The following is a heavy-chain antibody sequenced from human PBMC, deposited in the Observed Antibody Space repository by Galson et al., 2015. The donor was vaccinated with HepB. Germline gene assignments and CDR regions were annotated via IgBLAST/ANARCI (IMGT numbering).Heavy chain of an antibody. CDR1: GFIFRHHA. CDR2: INGRGSTR. V-gene: IGHV3-23*01. CDR3: VKEGSRFGGDWFDP. Sequence: SLRLSCAGSGFIFRHHAMAWIRQAPGKGLEWVSGINGRGSTRSYSDAGKGRFSISRDNSKDTVFLQMDNLRAEDTAVYYCVKEGSRFGGDWFDPWGQGALVTVS. D-gene: IGHD3-16*01. J-gene: IGHJ5*02.